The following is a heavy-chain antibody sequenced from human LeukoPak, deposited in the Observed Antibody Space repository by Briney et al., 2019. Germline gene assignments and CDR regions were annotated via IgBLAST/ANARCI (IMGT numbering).Heavy chain of an antibody. CDR3: ARGDGSGSYYVYPEYFQH. CDR1: GFTFSSYW. D-gene: IGHD1-26*01. V-gene: IGHV3-74*01. Sequence: PGGSLRLSCAASGFTFSSYWMHWVRQAPGKGLVWVSRINSDGSSTSYADSVKGRFTISRDNAKNTLYLQMNSLRAEDTAVYYCARGDGSGSYYVYPEYFQHWGQGTLVTVSS. CDR2: INSDGSST. J-gene: IGHJ1*01.